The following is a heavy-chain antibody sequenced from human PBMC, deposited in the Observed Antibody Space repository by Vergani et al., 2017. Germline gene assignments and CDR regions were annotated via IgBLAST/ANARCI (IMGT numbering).Heavy chain of an antibody. CDR1: GYIFTSYW. Sequence: EVQLVQSGAEVKTPGASLKISCKGSGYIFTSYWIGWVRQLPGKGLEWMGISYPGYSDTRYSPSFQGKSTISANKSISTAYLQWSSLKASDTAMYYCGGWGLGYCSGGSCYYCDYWGQGILVTVSS. V-gene: IGHV5-51*03. J-gene: IGHJ4*02. D-gene: IGHD2-15*01. CDR2: SYPGYSDT. CDR3: GGWGLGYCSGGSCYYCDY.